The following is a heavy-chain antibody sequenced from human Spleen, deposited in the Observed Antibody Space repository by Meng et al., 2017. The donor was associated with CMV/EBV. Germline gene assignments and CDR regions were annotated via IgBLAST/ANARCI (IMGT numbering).Heavy chain of an antibody. CDR2: MSPSNVNA. Sequence: FTDHGFSWVRQAPGQELESMGWMSPSNVNADYAHKYRGRVTRTTNTSPSTADMELRSLRSDDAAVYYYARDVLLLCGTSCRLYFDYWGQGTLVTVSS. CDR1: FTDHG. CDR3: ARDVLLLCGTSCRLYFDY. V-gene: IGHV1-18*01. D-gene: IGHD2-2*01. J-gene: IGHJ4*02.